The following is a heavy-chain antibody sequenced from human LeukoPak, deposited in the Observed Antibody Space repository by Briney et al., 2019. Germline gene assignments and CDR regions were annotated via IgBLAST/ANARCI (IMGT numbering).Heavy chain of an antibody. V-gene: IGHV3-23*01. CDR3: ARFTDDFWSRTYYYYYYMDV. D-gene: IGHD3-3*01. CDR1: GFTFSNYD. Sequence: GGSLRLSCAASGFTFSNYDMSWVRQAPGKGLEWVSAISGTGDSTYYADSVKGRFTISRDNAKNSLYLQMNSLRAEDTAVYYCARFTDDFWSRTYYYYYYMDVWGKGTTVTVSS. J-gene: IGHJ6*03. CDR2: ISGTGDST.